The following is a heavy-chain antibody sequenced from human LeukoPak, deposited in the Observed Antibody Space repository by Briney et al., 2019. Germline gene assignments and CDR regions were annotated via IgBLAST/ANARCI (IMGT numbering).Heavy chain of an antibody. D-gene: IGHD6-19*01. J-gene: IGHJ6*02. CDR2: INPSGGST. CDR3: ARGPMDSSGWILYYYYYGMDV. Sequence: ASVKVSCKASGYTFTNYYMNWVRQAPGQGLEWMGIINPSGGSTSYAQKFQGRVTMTRDTSTSTVYMELSSLRSEDTAVYYCARGPMDSSGWILYYYYYGMDVWGQGTTVTVSS. V-gene: IGHV1-46*01. CDR1: GYTFTNYY.